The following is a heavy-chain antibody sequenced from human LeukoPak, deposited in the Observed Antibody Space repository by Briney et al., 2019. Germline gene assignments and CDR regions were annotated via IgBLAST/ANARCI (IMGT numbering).Heavy chain of an antibody. CDR3: AKDFYDYVWGSYRRPLNNWFDP. V-gene: IGHV3-23*01. J-gene: IGHJ5*02. Sequence: QSGGSLRLSCAASGFTFSSYGMHWVRQAPGKGLEWVSAISGSGGSTYYADSVKGRFTISRDNSKNTLYLQMNSLRAEDTAVYYCAKDFYDYVWGSYRRPLNNWFDPWGQGTLVTVSS. CDR2: ISGSGGST. D-gene: IGHD3-16*02. CDR1: GFTFSSYG.